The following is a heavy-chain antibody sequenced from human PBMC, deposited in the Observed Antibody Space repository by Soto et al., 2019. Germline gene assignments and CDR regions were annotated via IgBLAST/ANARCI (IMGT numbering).Heavy chain of an antibody. CDR1: GFTVSSNS. D-gene: IGHD6-13*01. Sequence: EVQLVESGGGLVQPGGSLRLSCAASGFTVSSNSMNWVRQAPGKGLEWVSVIYSGGSTYYADSVKGRFTISRDNSKNTLYLQMNSLRAEDTAVYFCAKESSSWDYYYYGMDVWGQGTTVTVSS. CDR2: IYSGGST. J-gene: IGHJ6*02. CDR3: AKESSSWDYYYYGMDV. V-gene: IGHV3-66*01.